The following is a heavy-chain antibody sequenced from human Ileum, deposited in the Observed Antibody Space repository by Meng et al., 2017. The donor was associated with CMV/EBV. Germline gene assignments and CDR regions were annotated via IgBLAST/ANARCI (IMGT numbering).Heavy chain of an antibody. CDR3: VRQVVAASFDY. V-gene: IGHV4-30-4*08. J-gene: IGHJ4*02. Sequence: QRQLQESGPGMVKPSQTLSLTCTASGGSITSGNYYWSWIRQPPGRGLEWIGYIYYSGSPYYKPSLKSRVTISLDTSKNQFSLNLRSVTATDSAVYYCVRQVVAASFDYWGQGALVTVSS. D-gene: IGHD2-15*01. CDR2: IYYSGSP. CDR1: GGSITSGNYY.